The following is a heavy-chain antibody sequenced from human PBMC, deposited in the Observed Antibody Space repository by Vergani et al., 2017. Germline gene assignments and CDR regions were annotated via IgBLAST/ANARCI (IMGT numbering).Heavy chain of an antibody. D-gene: IGHD2-2*02. CDR1: GFTFSSYA. V-gene: IGHV3-23*03. CDR3: AKDLSYCSSTSCYTDGLDY. Sequence: EVQLLESGGGLVQPGGSLRLSCAASGFTFSSYAMSWVRQAPGKGLEWVSVIYSGGSSTYYADSVKGRFTISRDNSKNTLYLQMNSLRAEDTAVYYCAKDLSYCSSTSCYTDGLDYWGQGTLVTVSS. J-gene: IGHJ4*02. CDR2: IYSGGSST.